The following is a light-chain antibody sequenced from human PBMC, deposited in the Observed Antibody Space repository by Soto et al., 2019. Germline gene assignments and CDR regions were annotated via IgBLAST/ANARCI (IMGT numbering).Light chain of an antibody. CDR3: QQYNNWPYT. J-gene: IGKJ2*01. V-gene: IGKV3-15*01. CDR1: QSVGSN. Sequence: EIVLTHSPATLSVSPGERATLSCRASQSVGSNLAWYQQRPGQPPRLLIYNASTRATDIPARFSGGGSGTEFTLTISSLQSEDFVVYYCQQYNNWPYTFGQGTKLQIK. CDR2: NAS.